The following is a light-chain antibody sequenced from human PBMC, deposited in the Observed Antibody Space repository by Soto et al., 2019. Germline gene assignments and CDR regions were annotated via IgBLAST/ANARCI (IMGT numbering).Light chain of an antibody. J-gene: IGKJ1*01. Sequence: EIVLTQSPATLSLSPGESAALSCRASQSISNNFLAWYQRKPGQAPRLLIYGASYRATDIPYRFSGSGSGTDFTLTITRLEPDDFAVYYCQQYGGSPPTFGQGTKVEVK. CDR1: QSISNNF. CDR2: GAS. V-gene: IGKV3-20*01. CDR3: QQYGGSPPT.